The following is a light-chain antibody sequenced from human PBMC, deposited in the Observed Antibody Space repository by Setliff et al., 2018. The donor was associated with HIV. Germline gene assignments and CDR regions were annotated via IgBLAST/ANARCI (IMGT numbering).Light chain of an antibody. J-gene: IGLJ1*01. CDR2: DVI. V-gene: IGLV2-14*03. CDR1: SSDVGGYYS. Sequence: QSVLTQPASVSGSPGQSITISCTGISSDVGGYYSVSWYQQHPGKAPKLMIYDVINRPSGVSNRFSGSKSGNTASLTISGLQAEDEADYYCSSYTSSSTYVFGTGTKVTVL. CDR3: SSYTSSSTYV.